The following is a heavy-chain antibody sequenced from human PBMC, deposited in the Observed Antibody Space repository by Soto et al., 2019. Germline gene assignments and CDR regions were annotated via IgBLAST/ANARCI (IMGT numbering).Heavy chain of an antibody. J-gene: IGHJ6*02. CDR3: ARDFGGYSYGKGHYYGMDV. D-gene: IGHD5-18*01. CDR1: GGSISSYY. CDR2: IYYSGST. V-gene: IGHV4-59*01. Sequence: SETLSLTCPVSGGSISSYYWSWIRQPPGKGLEWIGYIYYSGSTNYNPSLKSRVTISVDTSKNQFSLKLSSVTAADTAVYYCARDFGGYSYGKGHYYGMDVWGQGTTVTAP.